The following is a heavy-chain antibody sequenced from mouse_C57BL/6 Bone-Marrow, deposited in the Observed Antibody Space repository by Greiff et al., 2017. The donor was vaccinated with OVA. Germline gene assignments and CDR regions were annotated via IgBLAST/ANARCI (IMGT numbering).Heavy chain of an antibody. CDR1: GYSITSGYY. CDR3: ARDEEYGNYVFYWYFDV. D-gene: IGHD2-10*02. Sequence: EVKLLESGPGLVKPSQSLSLTCSVTGYSITSGYYWNWIRQFPGNKLEWMGYISYDGSNNYNPSLKNRISITRDTSKNQFFLKLNSVTTEDTATYYCARDEEYGNYVFYWYFDVWGTGTTVTVSS. J-gene: IGHJ1*03. V-gene: IGHV3-6*01. CDR2: ISYDGSN.